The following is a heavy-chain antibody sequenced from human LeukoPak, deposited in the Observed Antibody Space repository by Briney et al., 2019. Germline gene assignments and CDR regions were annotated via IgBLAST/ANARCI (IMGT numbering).Heavy chain of an antibody. Sequence: PGGSLRLSCAASGFTFSSYAMHWVRQAPGQGLGYVSAISSNGGSTYYANSVKGRFTISRDNSKNTLYLQMGRLRAEDMAVYYCARVNPATGAFYIWGQGKMVTVSS. J-gene: IGHJ3*02. V-gene: IGHV3-64*01. CDR3: ARVNPATGAFYI. CDR1: GFTFSSYA. CDR2: ISSNGGST.